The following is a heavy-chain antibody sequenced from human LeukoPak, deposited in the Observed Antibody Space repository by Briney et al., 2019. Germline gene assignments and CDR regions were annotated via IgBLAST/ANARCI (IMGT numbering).Heavy chain of an antibody. CDR3: ASGYDFWSGYYTRGYYYYGMDV. D-gene: IGHD3-3*01. V-gene: IGHV1-69*13. J-gene: IGHJ6*02. Sequence: SVKVSCKASGGTFSSYAISWVRQAPGQGLEWMGGIIPIFGTANYAQKFQGRVTITADESTSTAYMELSSLRSEDTAVYCCASGYDFWSGYYTRGYYYYGMDVWGQGTTVTVSS. CDR1: GGTFSSYA. CDR2: IIPIFGTA.